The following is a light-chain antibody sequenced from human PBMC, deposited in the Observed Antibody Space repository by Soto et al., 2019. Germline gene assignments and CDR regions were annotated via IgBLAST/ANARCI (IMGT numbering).Light chain of an antibody. CDR2: DAS. V-gene: IGKV3-11*01. CDR3: QQRSNWPPIT. Sequence: EIVLTQSPATLSLSPGERATLSCRASQSVSSYLAWYQQKPGQAPRLLIYDASNRATGIPARFSGSGSGTDFTLTISSLEPEDFEAYYCQQRSNWPPITFGQGTRLEIK. CDR1: QSVSSY. J-gene: IGKJ5*01.